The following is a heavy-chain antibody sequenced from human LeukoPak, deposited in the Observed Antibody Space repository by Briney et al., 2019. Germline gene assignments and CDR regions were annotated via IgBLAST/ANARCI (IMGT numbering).Heavy chain of an antibody. CDR3: ARDSLEWLVRGNFDY. CDR2: IYYSGST. Sequence: PSQTLSLTCTVSGGSISSSSYYWGWIRQPPGKGLEWIGSIYYSGSTYYNPSLKSRVTISVDTSKNQFSLKLSSVTAADTAVYYCARDSLEWLVRGNFDYWGQGTLVTVSS. CDR1: GGSISSSSYY. V-gene: IGHV4-39*07. D-gene: IGHD6-19*01. J-gene: IGHJ4*02.